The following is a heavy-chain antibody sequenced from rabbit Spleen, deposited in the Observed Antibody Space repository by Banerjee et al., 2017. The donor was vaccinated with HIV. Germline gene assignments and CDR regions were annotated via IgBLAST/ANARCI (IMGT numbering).Heavy chain of an antibody. CDR3: ARDLPDIIGWNFGW. J-gene: IGHJ4*01. V-gene: IGHV1S40*01. D-gene: IGHD1-1*01. CDR2: IDGGSSGNT. CDR1: EFDFNSVY. Sequence: QSLEESGGDLVQPEGSLTLTCKASEFDFNSVYMCWVRQAPGKGLEWIGCIDGGSSGNTYYASWAKGRFTFSKTSSTTVTLQMTSLTAADTATYFCARDLPDIIGWNFGWWGPGTLVTVS.